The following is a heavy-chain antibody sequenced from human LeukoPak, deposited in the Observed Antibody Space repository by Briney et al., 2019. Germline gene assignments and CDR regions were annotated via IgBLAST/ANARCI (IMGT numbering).Heavy chain of an antibody. CDR2: IYGSGST. J-gene: IGHJ4*02. V-gene: IGHV4-4*07. CDR1: GGSVSNYY. D-gene: IGHD5-18*01. Sequence: MTSETLSLTCTVSGGSVSNYYWSWIRQSAGKGLEWIGCIYGSGSTNYSPSLKSRVTMSLDTSKNQFSLKLSSVTAADTAVYYCAREGDDGYSFGYPITYWGQGALVTVSS. CDR3: AREGDDGYSFGYPITY.